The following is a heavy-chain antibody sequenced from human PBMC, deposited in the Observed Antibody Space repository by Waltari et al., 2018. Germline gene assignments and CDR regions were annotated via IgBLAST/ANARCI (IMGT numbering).Heavy chain of an antibody. Sequence: QVQLQQWGAGLLKPSETLSLTCVVPGGSFSGYYWSWFRQPPGKGLEWIGEINHSGRTNYNPSLKSRVTISIDTSKIQFSLKLRSVTVADTAVYYCARANTIFGVIRTWYYMDVWGKGTPVTVSS. J-gene: IGHJ6*03. CDR2: INHSGRT. CDR1: GGSFSGYY. V-gene: IGHV4-34*01. D-gene: IGHD3-3*01. CDR3: ARANTIFGVIRTWYYMDV.